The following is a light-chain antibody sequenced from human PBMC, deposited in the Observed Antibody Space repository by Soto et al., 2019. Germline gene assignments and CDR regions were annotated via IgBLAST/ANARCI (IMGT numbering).Light chain of an antibody. J-gene: IGKJ4*01. V-gene: IGKV1-12*01. CDR3: QQTNNFPLT. Sequence: DIQMTQSPSSVSASVGDRVTITCRASQDISGLLARYQQKPGTAPKLLIYPSSSLQTGVPSRFSGSGSGTDFTLTISSLQPEDFATYYCQQTNNFPLTFGGGTKVEIK. CDR2: PSS. CDR1: QDISGL.